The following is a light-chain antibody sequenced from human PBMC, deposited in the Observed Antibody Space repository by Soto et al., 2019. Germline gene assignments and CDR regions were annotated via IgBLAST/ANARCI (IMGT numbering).Light chain of an antibody. CDR3: QHFNSYSEA. CDR1: QTISSW. Sequence: DIQMTTSTSTLSGSVGARVTITCRASQTISSWLAWYQQKPGKAPKLLIYKASTLKSGAPSRFSGSGSGTEFTLTISSLKNDDFATYYCQHFNSYSEAFGQGTKVDIK. J-gene: IGKJ1*01. V-gene: IGKV1-5*03. CDR2: KAS.